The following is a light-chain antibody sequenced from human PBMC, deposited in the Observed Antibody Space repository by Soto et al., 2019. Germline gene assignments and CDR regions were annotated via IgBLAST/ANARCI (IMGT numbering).Light chain of an antibody. V-gene: IGKV3-20*01. CDR2: DAS. CDR1: QTVSSSH. CDR3: HQYGGSLPYT. J-gene: IGKJ2*01. Sequence: EIVLTQSPGTLPLSPGERATLSCRATQTVSSSHLAWYQQKPGQAPRLLIYDASRRAAGIPDRFSGSGSGTDFTLTISRLEPEDFAVYFCHQYGGSLPYTFGQGTKLEIK.